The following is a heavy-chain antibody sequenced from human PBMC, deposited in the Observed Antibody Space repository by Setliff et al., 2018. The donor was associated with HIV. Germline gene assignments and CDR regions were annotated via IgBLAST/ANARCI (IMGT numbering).Heavy chain of an antibody. CDR2: ISYTGST. CDR1: GGSISNYY. J-gene: IGHJ4*02. CDR3: ARAPRYYRGWYIPAYFDN. Sequence: SETLSLTCTVSGGSISNYYWSWLRQPPGKGLEWIGYISYTGSTNYNPSLKRRVTISVDTSKNQFSLQLSSLTAADTAVYFCARAPRYYRGWYIPAYFDNWGEGTLVTVSS. D-gene: IGHD6-19*01. V-gene: IGHV4-59*01.